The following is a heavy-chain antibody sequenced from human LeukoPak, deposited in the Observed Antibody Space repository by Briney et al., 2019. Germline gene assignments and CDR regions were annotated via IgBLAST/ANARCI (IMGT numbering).Heavy chain of an antibody. CDR2: INNDRSST. CDR1: GFIFSNYW. V-gene: IGHV3-74*01. D-gene: IGHD3-22*01. CDR3: ARSDSNDNYFYYHNMDL. J-gene: IGHJ6*02. Sequence: PGGSLRLSCAASGFIFSNYWMHWVRQTPTKGLVWVSRINNDRSSTVYADSVKGRFTISRDSAKNTLYLQMNSLRAEDAAMYYCARSDSNDNYFYYHNMDLWGQGTTVIVSS.